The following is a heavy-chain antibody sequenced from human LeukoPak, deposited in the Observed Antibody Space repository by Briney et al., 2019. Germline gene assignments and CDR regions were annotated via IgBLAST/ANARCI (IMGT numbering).Heavy chain of an antibody. Sequence: PSETLSFTCTVSGGSISSSSYYWGWIRQPPGKGLEWIGYIYYSGSTYYNPSLKSRVTISVDTSKNQFSLKLSSVTAADTAVYCCASSVFGGGFDWLLVFDYWGQGTLVTVSS. CDR3: ASSVFGGGFDWLLVFDY. D-gene: IGHD3-9*01. J-gene: IGHJ4*02. CDR1: GGSISSSSYY. V-gene: IGHV4-31*03. CDR2: IYYSGST.